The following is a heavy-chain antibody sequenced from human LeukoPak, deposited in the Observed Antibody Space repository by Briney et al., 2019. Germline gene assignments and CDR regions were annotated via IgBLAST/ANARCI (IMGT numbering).Heavy chain of an antibody. CDR1: GGSISSYY. CDR3: ARGRRDTLTGPQPHFDY. V-gene: IGHV4-59*01. Sequence: PSETLSLTCTVSGGSISSYYWSWIRQPPGKGLEWIGYIYYSGSTNYNPSLKSRVTISVDTSKNQFSLKLSSVTAADTAVYYCARGRRDTLTGPQPHFDYWGQGTLVTVSS. J-gene: IGHJ4*02. D-gene: IGHD3-9*01. CDR2: IYYSGST.